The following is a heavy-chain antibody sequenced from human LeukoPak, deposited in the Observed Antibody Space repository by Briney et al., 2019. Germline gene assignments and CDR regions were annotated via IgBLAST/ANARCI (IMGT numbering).Heavy chain of an antibody. D-gene: IGHD3-10*01. CDR1: GYSFTASY. Sequence: ASVKVSCKTSGYSFTASYIHWVRQAPGHGLDWMGWINPNSGATNYGRRFQGRVAMTRDTPIGTVYMELSSLRSEDTAVYYCARGLYTMIRGVIVVWGQGTLVTVSS. J-gene: IGHJ4*02. CDR3: ARGLYTMIRGVIVV. CDR2: INPNSGAT. V-gene: IGHV1-2*02.